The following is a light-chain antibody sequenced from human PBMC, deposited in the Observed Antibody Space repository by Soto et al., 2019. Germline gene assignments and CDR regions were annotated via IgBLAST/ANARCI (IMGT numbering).Light chain of an antibody. CDR2: DGS. CDR3: CSYAGSSTYVV. J-gene: IGLJ2*01. CDR1: SSDVGSYNL. V-gene: IGLV2-23*01. Sequence: QSALTQPPSVSGSPGQSITISCTGTSSDVGSYNLVSWYQQHPGKAPKLMIYDGSKRPSGVSNRFSGSKSGNTASLTISGLQAEDEADYYCCSYAGSSTYVVFGGGTKLTVL.